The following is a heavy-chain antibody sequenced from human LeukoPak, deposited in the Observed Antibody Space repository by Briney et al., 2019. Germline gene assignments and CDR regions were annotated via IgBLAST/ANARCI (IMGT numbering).Heavy chain of an antibody. J-gene: IGHJ4*02. V-gene: IGHV4-30-2*01. D-gene: IGHD5-12*01. CDR3: ARSNSGYDSRDTFDY. Sequence: ASETLSLTCAVSGGSIRSGGYSWSWIRQPPGKGLEWIGYIYHSGSTYYNPSLKSRVTISVDRSKNQFSLKLSSVTAADTAVYYCARSNSGYDSRDTFDYWGQGTLVTVSS. CDR2: IYHSGST. CDR1: GGSIRSGGYS.